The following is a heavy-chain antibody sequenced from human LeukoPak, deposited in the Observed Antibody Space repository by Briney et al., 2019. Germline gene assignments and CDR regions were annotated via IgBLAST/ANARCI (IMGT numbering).Heavy chain of an antibody. CDR3: ARLVGGTTGATDY. V-gene: IGHV3-33*01. CDR1: GFTFSYYA. J-gene: IGHJ4*02. D-gene: IGHD1-26*01. Sequence: GGSLRLSCTASGFTFSYYAMHWVRQVPGKGLTWVALIWFDGSNDYYEDSVKGRFTISRDNSKDTVFLQMNSLTVDDTAVYYCARLVGGTTGATDYWGQGSLVFVS. CDR2: IWFDGSND.